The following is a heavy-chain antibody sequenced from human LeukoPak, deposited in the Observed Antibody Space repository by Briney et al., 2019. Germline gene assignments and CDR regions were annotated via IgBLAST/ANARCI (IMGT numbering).Heavy chain of an antibody. CDR3: ARLLKYSSSWYKSKSFDY. CDR1: GGSFSGYY. D-gene: IGHD6-13*01. CDR2: INHSGST. Sequence: SETLSLTCAVYGGSFSGYYWSWIRQPPGRGLEWVGEINHSGSTNYNPSLKSRVTISVDTSKNQFSLKLSSMTAADTAIYYCARLLKYSSSWYKSKSFDYWGQGTLVTISS. J-gene: IGHJ4*02. V-gene: IGHV4-34*01.